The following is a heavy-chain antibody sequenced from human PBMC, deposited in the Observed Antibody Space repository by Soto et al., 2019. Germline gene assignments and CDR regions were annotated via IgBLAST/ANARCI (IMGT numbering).Heavy chain of an antibody. J-gene: IGHJ4*02. V-gene: IGHV1-24*01. CDR1: GYFLTALS. Sequence: RASVKVSCKVSGYFLTALSIHWVRQAPGKGLEWMGGFDREDGETIYAQKFQGRVTMTEDTSTDSAYMELSSLTSEDTAIYYCAHGEGIVKSIVYFDSWGQGTLVTVSS. D-gene: IGHD1-26*01. CDR2: FDREDGET. CDR3: AHGEGIVKSIVYFDS.